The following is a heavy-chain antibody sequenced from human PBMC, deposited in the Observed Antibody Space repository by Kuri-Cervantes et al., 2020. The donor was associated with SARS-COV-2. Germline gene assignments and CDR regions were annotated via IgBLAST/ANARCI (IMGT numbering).Heavy chain of an antibody. Sequence: GVLKISCAASGFTFSSYSMNWVRQAPGKGLEWVSYISSSSSTIYYADSVKGRFTISRDNAKNSLYLQMNSLRDEDTAVYYCASQKYYDFWSGYHPHFDYWGQGTLVTVSS. J-gene: IGHJ4*02. CDR2: ISSSSSTI. CDR3: ASQKYYDFWSGYHPHFDY. D-gene: IGHD3-3*01. CDR1: GFTFSSYS. V-gene: IGHV3-48*02.